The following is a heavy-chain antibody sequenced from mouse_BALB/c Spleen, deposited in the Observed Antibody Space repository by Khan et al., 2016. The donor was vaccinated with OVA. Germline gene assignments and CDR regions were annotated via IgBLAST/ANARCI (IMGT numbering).Heavy chain of an antibody. CDR3: ARAFYYGAWFAY. Sequence: QVQLKQSGPGLVAPSQTLSITCTVSGFSLTSYGVHWVRQPPGKGLEWLGVIWAGGSTNHYSALMSRLSISKDNSKCQVFLKMKSLPADDTAMDYCARAFYYGAWFAYWGQGTLVTVSA. CDR2: IWAGGST. V-gene: IGHV2-9*02. D-gene: IGHD1-1*01. CDR1: GFSLTSYG. J-gene: IGHJ3*01.